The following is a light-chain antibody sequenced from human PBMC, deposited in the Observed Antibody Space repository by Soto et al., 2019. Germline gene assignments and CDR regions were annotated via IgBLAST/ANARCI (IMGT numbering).Light chain of an antibody. CDR1: QSVSTN. V-gene: IGKV3-15*01. CDR2: GAS. CDR3: QHYNELPLT. J-gene: IGKJ4*01. Sequence: EIVMTQSPATLSACPGERATLSCRASQSVSTNLAWYQQKPGQGPRLLIFGASTRAIGIPARFSGSGSGTDFTLTISSLQSEDFAVYYCQHYNELPLTFGGGTKVDIK.